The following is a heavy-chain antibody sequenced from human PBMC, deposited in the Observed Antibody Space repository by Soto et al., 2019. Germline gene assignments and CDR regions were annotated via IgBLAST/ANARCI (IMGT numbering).Heavy chain of an antibody. V-gene: IGHV3-74*01. Sequence: EVQLAESGGGLIQPGGSLRLSCATSGFTFSRYWIHWVRQAPGEGLVWVSRISGDGVHTDYAESVKGRFTVSRDIAKSTGYLQMNNLRAEDTAIYYCARLGFVGEGDSWGQGILVTVSS. CDR3: ARLGFVGEGDS. CDR2: ISGDGVHT. D-gene: IGHD3-16*01. CDR1: GFTFSRYW. J-gene: IGHJ4*02.